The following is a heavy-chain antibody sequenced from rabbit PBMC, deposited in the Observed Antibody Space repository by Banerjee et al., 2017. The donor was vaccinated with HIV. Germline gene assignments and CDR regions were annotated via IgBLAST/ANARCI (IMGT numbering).Heavy chain of an antibody. V-gene: IGHV1S40*01. CDR2: IAAGSSGST. Sequence: QSLEESGGDLVKPGASLTLTCTASGLDFSSSYWICWVRQAPGKGLEWIACIAAGSSGSTLYASWAKGRFTISRTSSTTVTLQMTSLTAADTATYYCARWGSGWNLNLWGPGTLVTVS. CDR1: GLDFSSSYW. J-gene: IGHJ4*01. CDR3: ARWGSGWNLNL. D-gene: IGHD1-1*01.